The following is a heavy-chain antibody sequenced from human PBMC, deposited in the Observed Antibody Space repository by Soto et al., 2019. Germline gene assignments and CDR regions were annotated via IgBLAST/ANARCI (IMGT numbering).Heavy chain of an antibody. Sequence: SETLSLTCTVSGGSISSSSYYWGWIRQPPGKGLEWIGSIYYSGSTYYNPSLKSRVTISVDTSKNQFSLYLQMNSLGDEDTAVYYCARDIHFDGNSYYNAFDYWGQGTLVTVSS. J-gene: IGHJ4*02. CDR3: ARDIHFDGNSYYNAFDY. CDR1: GGSISSSSYY. CDR2: IYYSGST. V-gene: IGHV4-39*02. D-gene: IGHD3-10*01.